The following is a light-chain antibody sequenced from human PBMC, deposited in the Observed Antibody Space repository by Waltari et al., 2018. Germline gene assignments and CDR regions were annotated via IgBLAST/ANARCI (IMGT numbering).Light chain of an antibody. CDR2: GAY. CDR1: KGINKE. CDR3: QQDYTTPWT. Sequence: DIQMRQSPSSLSASVGDRVTVTCRASKGINKELNWYQQKPGKAPTLLIYGAYTLQTVVSTLCSSSGSRTYFTLTISSLQPEDVATYYCQQDYTTPWTFGQGTRVEIK. J-gene: IGKJ1*01. V-gene: IGKV1-27*01.